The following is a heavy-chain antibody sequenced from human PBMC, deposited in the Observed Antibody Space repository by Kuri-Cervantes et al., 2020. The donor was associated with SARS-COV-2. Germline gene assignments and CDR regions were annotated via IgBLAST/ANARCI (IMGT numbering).Heavy chain of an antibody. CDR3: AREFFGVVNGYFDY. D-gene: IGHD3-3*01. V-gene: IGHV1-2*02. CDR1: GYTFTGYY. J-gene: IGHJ4*02. Sequence: ASVKVSCKASGYTFTGYYMHWVRQAPGQGLEWMGWINPNSGGTNYAQKFQGRVTITTDESTSTAYMELSSLRSEDTAVYYCAREFFGVVNGYFDYWGQGTLVTVSS. CDR2: INPNSGGT.